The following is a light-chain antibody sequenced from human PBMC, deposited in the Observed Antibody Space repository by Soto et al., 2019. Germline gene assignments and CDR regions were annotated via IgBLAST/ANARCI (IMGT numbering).Light chain of an antibody. CDR2: EDN. V-gene: IGLV1-51*02. Sequence: QSVLTQPPSVSAAPGQKVTFSCSGSSSNIGKNYVSWYQQVPGTAPKLLIYEDNKRRSGIPDRFSGSKSGTSATLGITGLQTGDEADYYCGTWDSSLCVFVFGTGTKVTVL. J-gene: IGLJ1*01. CDR1: SSNIGKNY. CDR3: GTWDSSLCVFV.